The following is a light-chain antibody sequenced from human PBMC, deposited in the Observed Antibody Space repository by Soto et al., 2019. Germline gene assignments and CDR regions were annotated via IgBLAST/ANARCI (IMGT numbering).Light chain of an antibody. CDR1: QSINNVY. Sequence: DIVLTQSPDTLSLSPGERASLSCRASQSINNVYLGWYQQKRGQAPRLLIYGASSRATGIPDSFSGSGSGTDSALTISRLEPEDFAVYYCRLYGSSPPMYTFGQGTKLEIK. CDR2: GAS. CDR3: RLYGSSPPMYT. V-gene: IGKV3-20*01. J-gene: IGKJ2*01.